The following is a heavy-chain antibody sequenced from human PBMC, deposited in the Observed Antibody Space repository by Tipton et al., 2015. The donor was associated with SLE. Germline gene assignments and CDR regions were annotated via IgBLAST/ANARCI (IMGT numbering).Heavy chain of an antibody. J-gene: IGHJ2*01. CDR2: IYYSGST. V-gene: IGHV4-59*12. CDR3: ARDTVSFDL. D-gene: IGHD4-17*01. Sequence: TLSLTCTVSGGSISSYYWSWIRQPPGKGLEWIGSIYYSGSTYYNPSLKSRVTISVDTSKNQFSLKLSSVTAADTAVYYCARDTVSFDLWGRGTLVTVSS. CDR1: GGSISSYY.